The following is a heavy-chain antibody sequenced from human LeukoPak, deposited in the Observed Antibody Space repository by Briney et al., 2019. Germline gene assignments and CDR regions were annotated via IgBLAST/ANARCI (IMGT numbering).Heavy chain of an antibody. J-gene: IGHJ4*02. CDR3: ARHMRSRLLGSDFDY. D-gene: IGHD3-22*01. V-gene: IGHV4-39*01. CDR2: IYYSGSA. CDR1: GGSISSSNYY. Sequence: PSETLSLTCTVSGGSISSSNYYWGWIRRPPGKGLEWIGIIYYSGSAYYNPSLKSRVTISVDTSKNQFSLKLSSVTAADTAVYYCARHMRSRLLGSDFDYWGQGTLVTVSS.